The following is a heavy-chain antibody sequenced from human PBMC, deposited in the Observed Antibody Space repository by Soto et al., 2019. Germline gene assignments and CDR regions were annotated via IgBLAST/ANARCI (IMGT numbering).Heavy chain of an antibody. D-gene: IGHD6-19*01. CDR1: GYTFTSYG. J-gene: IGHJ6*02. CDR3: ARDKSSGWYWGVWNYYYGMDV. V-gene: IGHV1-18*01. CDR2: ISAYNGNT. Sequence: QVQLVQSGAEVKKPGASVKVSCKASGYTFTSYGISWVRQAPGQGLEWMGWISAYNGNTNYAQKLQGRVTMTTDTSTSTAYMELRSLRSDDTAVYYCARDKSSGWYWGVWNYYYGMDVWGQGTTVTVSS.